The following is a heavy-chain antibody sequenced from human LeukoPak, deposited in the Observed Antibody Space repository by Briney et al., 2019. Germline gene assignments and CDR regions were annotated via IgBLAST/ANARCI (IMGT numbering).Heavy chain of an antibody. Sequence: PGRSLRLSCAASGFTWSSYVMHWVRQAPGKGLEWVAVIWYDGSNKYYADSVKGRFTISRDNSKNTLYLQMNSLRAEDTAVYYCAGSIRGPEYFQHWGQGTLVTVSS. CDR2: IWYDGSNK. CDR1: GFTWSSYV. D-gene: IGHD5-12*01. CDR3: AGSIRGPEYFQH. V-gene: IGHV3-33*01. J-gene: IGHJ1*01.